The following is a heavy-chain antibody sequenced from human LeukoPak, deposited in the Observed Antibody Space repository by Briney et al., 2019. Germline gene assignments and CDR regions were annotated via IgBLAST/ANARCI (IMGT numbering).Heavy chain of an antibody. CDR1: GFTFSSYA. CDR3: AKVLGVPAAYLDY. D-gene: IGHD2-2*01. J-gene: IGHJ4*02. Sequence: PGASLRLSCAASGFTFSSYAMSWVRQAPGKGLEWGSAISGSGGSTYYADSVKGRFTISRDNSKNTLYLQMNSLRAEDTAVYYCAKVLGVPAAYLDYWGQGTLVTVSS. CDR2: ISGSGGST. V-gene: IGHV3-23*01.